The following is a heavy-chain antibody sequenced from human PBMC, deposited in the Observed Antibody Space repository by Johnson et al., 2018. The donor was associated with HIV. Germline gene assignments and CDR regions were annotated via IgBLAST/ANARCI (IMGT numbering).Heavy chain of an antibody. CDR3: ASQVRGLRLGVDALDI. CDR1: GFIFNDYY. Sequence: QVQLVESGGGLVKAGGSLRLSCAASGFIFNDYYMSWIRQAPGKGLELLSYISTSGGTLYYADSVKDRFTIFRDNAKSSLYLQMNSLRVEDTAIYYCASQVRGLRLGVDALDIWGQGTMVTVSS. V-gene: IGHV3-11*04. D-gene: IGHD3-16*01. J-gene: IGHJ3*02. CDR2: ISTSGGTL.